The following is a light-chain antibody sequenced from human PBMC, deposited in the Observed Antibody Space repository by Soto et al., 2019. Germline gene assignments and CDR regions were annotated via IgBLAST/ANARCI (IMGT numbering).Light chain of an antibody. CDR2: GAS. Sequence: EIVMTQSPATLSVSPGERATLSCRASQSVSSNLVWYQQKPGQAPRLLIYGASTRATGVPARFSGSGSGTEFTLTISSLQSEDFAVYYCQQYNNWAPWTFGQGTKVEIK. CDR1: QSVSSN. V-gene: IGKV3-15*01. CDR3: QQYNNWAPWT. J-gene: IGKJ1*01.